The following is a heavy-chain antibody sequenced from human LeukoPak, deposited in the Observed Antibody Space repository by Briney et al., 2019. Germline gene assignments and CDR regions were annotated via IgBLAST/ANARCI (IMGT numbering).Heavy chain of an antibody. V-gene: IGHV3-30-3*01. CDR3: ARAWGYSSSWFSFDY. Sequence: GGSLRLSCAASGFTFSSYAIHWVRQAPGKGLEWVAVVSVDGSNQYYADSVKGRFTVSRDSSKNTLFLQMNSLGTEDTAVYYCARAWGYSSSWFSFDYWGQGTLVTVSS. J-gene: IGHJ4*02. D-gene: IGHD6-13*01. CDR1: GFTFSSYA. CDR2: VSVDGSNQ.